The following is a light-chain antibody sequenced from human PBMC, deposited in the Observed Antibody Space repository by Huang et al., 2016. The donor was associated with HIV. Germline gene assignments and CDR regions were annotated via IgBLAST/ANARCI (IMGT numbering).Light chain of an antibody. V-gene: IGKV1-9*01. CDR3: QQLSAYPLS. CDR1: HDINTY. Sequence: QLTQSPSSLSASIGDRVTISDRASHDINTYLAWYQQKPGRAPKLLIYDASTLQTGVPSRFRGFGSGTAFSLTITSLQPDDFAVYYCQQLSAYPLSFGPGTTVD. CDR2: DAS. J-gene: IGKJ3*01.